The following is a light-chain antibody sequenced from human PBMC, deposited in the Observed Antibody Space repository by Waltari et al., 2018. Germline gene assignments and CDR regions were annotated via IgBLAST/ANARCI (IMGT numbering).Light chain of an antibody. J-gene: IGKJ1*01. CDR2: AVS. CDR3: QQGSAFPPT. Sequence: EIQMTQSPYSVSASVGDRVTITCRAGQDISGALAWYQQKPGQAPNLLIYAVSTLTSGVPPRFSGSGSGTEFTLTISGLQPEDFATYYCQQGSAFPPTFGQGTNVEIK. CDR1: QDISGA. V-gene: IGKV1-12*01.